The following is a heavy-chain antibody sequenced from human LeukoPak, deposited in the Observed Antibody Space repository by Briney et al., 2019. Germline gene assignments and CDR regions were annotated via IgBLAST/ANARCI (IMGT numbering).Heavy chain of an antibody. CDR3: ARDSPSRDSSDYMDV. J-gene: IGHJ6*03. CDR1: GHTFSNYG. D-gene: IGHD6-6*01. CDR2: FPFDGSNK. Sequence: GGSLRLSCAASGHTFSNYGMHWVRQAPGKGLEWVAVFPFDGSNKYYADSVKGRFTISRDNSKNTLYLQMNSLRPEDTAVYYCARDSPSRDSSDYMDVWGKGTTVTVSS. V-gene: IGHV3-30*01.